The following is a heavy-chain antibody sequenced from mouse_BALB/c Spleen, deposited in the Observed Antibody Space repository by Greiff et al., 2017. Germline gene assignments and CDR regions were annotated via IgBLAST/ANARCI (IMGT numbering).Heavy chain of an antibody. CDR1: GYTFTDYA. Sequence: VQLQQSGAELVRPGVSVKISCKGSGYTFTDYAMHWVKQSHAKSLEWIGVISTYYGDASYNQKFKGKATMTVDKSSSTAYMELARLTSEDSAIYYCARSYYRYDGSYWYFDVWGAGTTLTVSS. V-gene: IGHV1S137*01. CDR2: ISTYYGDA. J-gene: IGHJ1*01. D-gene: IGHD2-14*01. CDR3: ARSYYRYDGSYWYFDV.